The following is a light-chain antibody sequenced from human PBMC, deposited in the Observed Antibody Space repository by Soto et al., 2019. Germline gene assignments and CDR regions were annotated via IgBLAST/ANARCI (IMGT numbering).Light chain of an antibody. CDR3: SSYTSSSTLV. CDR2: EVS. CDR1: SSDVGGYNY. V-gene: IGLV2-14*01. Sequence: QAVVTQPASVSGSPGQSITISCTGTSSDVGGYNYVSWYQHHPGKAPKLMIYEVSNWPSGVSNRFSGSKSGNTASLTISGLQAEDEADYYCSSYTSSSTLVFGGGTQLTVL. J-gene: IGLJ3*02.